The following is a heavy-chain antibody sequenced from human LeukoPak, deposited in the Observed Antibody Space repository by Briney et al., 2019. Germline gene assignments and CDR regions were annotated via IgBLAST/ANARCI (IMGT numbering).Heavy chain of an antibody. D-gene: IGHD3-22*01. Sequence: GASVKVSCKASGYTFTSYGISWVRQAPGQGLEWMGWISAYNGNTNYAQKLQGRVTMTTDTSTSTAYMELRSLRSDDTAVYYCVREGFSYYYDSSGTSDYWGQGTLVTVSS. CDR3: VREGFSYYYDSSGTSDY. V-gene: IGHV1-18*01. CDR2: ISAYNGNT. CDR1: GYTFTSYG. J-gene: IGHJ4*02.